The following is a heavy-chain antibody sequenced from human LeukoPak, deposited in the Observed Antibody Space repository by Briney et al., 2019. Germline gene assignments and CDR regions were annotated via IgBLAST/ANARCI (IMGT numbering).Heavy chain of an antibody. CDR1: GLSFSNFG. D-gene: IGHD2-2*01. CDR2: ISFDGRNT. Sequence: GGSLRLSCAASGLSFSNFGMHWVRQAPGKGLEWVAFISFDGRNTHYTDSVKGRFTISRDNSKSTVYLQMSSPRPDDTAMYRCVQGGWCSITGCSNLGWFDPWGQGTHVIVSS. J-gene: IGHJ5*02. V-gene: IGHV3-30*02. CDR3: VQGGWCSITGCSNLGWFDP.